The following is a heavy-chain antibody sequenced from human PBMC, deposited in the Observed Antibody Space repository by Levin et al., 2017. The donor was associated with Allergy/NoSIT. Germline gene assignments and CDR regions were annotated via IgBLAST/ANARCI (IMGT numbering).Heavy chain of an antibody. Sequence: SGPTLVKPTQTLTLTCTFSGFSLSTSGMCVSWIRQPPGKALEWLARIDWDDDKYYSTSLTTRLTISKDTSKNQVVLTMTNMDPVDRDTYYCERIRRQQLVSNYYYDYYMDVWGKGTTVTVSS. V-gene: IGHV2-70*11. CDR2: IDWDDDK. J-gene: IGHJ6*03. CDR1: GFSLSTSGMC. CDR3: ERIRRQQLVSNYYYDYYMDV. D-gene: IGHD6-13*01.